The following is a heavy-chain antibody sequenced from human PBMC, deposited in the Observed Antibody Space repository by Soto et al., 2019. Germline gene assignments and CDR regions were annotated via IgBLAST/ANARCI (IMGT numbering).Heavy chain of an antibody. V-gene: IGHV5-51*01. CDR1: GYSFTSYW. Sequence: PCESLKISCNGSGYSFTSYWIGWVRQLPGKGLEWMGIIYPGDSDTRYSPSFQGHVTITVDKSTNTAYLQWNTLRASDTAMYYCARQISHFRYYSYALDVWGQGNMVTVSS. CDR2: IYPGDSDT. CDR3: ARQISHFRYYSYALDV. D-gene: IGHD3-3*02. J-gene: IGHJ6*02.